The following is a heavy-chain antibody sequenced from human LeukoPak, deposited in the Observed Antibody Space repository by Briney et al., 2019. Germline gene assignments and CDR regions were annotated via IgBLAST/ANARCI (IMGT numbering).Heavy chain of an antibody. J-gene: IGHJ4*02. Sequence: GASVKVSCKASGYTFTGYYMHWVRQAPGQGPEWMGWISAYNGNTNYAQRLQGRVTMTTDTSTNTAYMELRSLRSDDTAVYYCARDPHLWFGELSVDYWGQGTLVTVSS. CDR3: ARDPHLWFGELSVDY. CDR2: ISAYNGNT. V-gene: IGHV1-18*04. D-gene: IGHD3-10*01. CDR1: GYTFTGYY.